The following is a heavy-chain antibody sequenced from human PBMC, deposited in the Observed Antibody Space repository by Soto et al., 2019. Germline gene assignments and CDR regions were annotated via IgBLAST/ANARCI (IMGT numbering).Heavy chain of an antibody. J-gene: IGHJ3*02. CDR1: GFTFDDYA. V-gene: IGHV3-9*01. CDR2: ISWNSGSI. CDR3: AKGYWLHYDYIWGGGAFDI. D-gene: IGHD3-16*01. Sequence: PGGSLRLSCAASGFTFDDYAMHWFRQAPGKGLEWVSGISWNSGSIGYADSVKGRFTISRDNAKNSLYLQMNSLRAEDTALYYCAKGYWLHYDYIWGGGAFDIWGQGTMVTVS.